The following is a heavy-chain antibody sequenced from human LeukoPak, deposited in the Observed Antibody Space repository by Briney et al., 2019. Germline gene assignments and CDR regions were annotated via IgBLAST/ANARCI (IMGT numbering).Heavy chain of an antibody. Sequence: GGSLRLSCAASGFTFSEHDMSWVRQAPGVGGEWVSYITRSSDYTNYVDSVKGRFSISRDNARNSLYLQMSGLRAEDTAVYYCAREVNCGGSCWYFGLWGRGTLVTVSS. V-gene: IGHV3-11*05. CDR2: ITRSSDYT. CDR1: GFTFSEHD. J-gene: IGHJ2*01. D-gene: IGHD2-15*01. CDR3: AREVNCGGSCWYFGL.